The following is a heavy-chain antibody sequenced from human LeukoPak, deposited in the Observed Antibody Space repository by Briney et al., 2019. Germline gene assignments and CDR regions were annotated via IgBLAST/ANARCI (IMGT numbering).Heavy chain of an antibody. D-gene: IGHD2-2*01. CDR1: GGSISSGSYY. CDR3: ARDSLLPSAMGYYYMDV. V-gene: IGHV4-61*02. CDR2: IYTSGST. Sequence: SETLSLTCTVSGGSISSGSYYWSWIRQPAGKGLEWIGRIYTSGSTNHNPSLKSRVTISVDTSKNQFSLKLNSVTAADTALYYCARDSLLPSAMGYYYMDVWGKGTTVTVSS. J-gene: IGHJ6*03.